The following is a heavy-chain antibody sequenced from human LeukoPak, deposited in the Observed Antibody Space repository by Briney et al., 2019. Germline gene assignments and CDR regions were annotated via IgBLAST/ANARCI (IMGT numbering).Heavy chain of an antibody. CDR3: AITFYDTLDSDAVDF. V-gene: IGHV1-2*02. Sequence: GASVKVSCKASGFSFTTKYMNWVRQAPGQGLEWMGWINPDSGGTNNAQKFQGRVTMTRDTSISTAYMELSRLRSDDTAVYYCAITFYDTLDSDAVDFWGQGTMVIVSS. D-gene: IGHD2/OR15-2a*01. J-gene: IGHJ3*01. CDR2: INPDSGGT. CDR1: GFSFTTKY.